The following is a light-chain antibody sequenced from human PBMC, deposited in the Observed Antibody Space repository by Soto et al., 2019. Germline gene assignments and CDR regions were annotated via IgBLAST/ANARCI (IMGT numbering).Light chain of an antibody. V-gene: IGLV2-14*01. Sequence: QSALTQPASVSGSPGQSITISCTRTSSDIGDYNSVSWYQQHPGKAPKLIIYEVSNRPSGISNRFSGSKSGNTASLTISGLQAEDEADYSCSSYTSSSTYVFGTGTKVTVL. CDR2: EVS. CDR3: SSYTSSSTYV. CDR1: SSDIGDYNS. J-gene: IGLJ1*01.